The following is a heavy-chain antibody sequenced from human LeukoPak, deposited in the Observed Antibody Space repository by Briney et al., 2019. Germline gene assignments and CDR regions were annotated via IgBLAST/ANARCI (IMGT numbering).Heavy chain of an antibody. CDR2: INHSGST. Sequence: SETLSLTCAVYGGSFSGYYWSWIRQPPGKGLEWIGEINHSGSTNYNPSLKSRVTISVDTSKNQFSLKLSSVTAADTAVYYRARLYGETGNYWGQGTLVTVSS. CDR1: GGSFSGYY. V-gene: IGHV4-34*01. CDR3: ARLYGETGNY. J-gene: IGHJ4*02. D-gene: IGHD4-17*01.